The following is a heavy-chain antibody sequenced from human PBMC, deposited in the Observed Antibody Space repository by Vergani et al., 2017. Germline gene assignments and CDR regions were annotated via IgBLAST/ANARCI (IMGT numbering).Heavy chain of an antibody. CDR3: ARGRYYGGSLDAFDI. J-gene: IGHJ3*02. CDR1: GYSFSSYD. CDR2: MNPNSGTT. V-gene: IGHV1-8*01. D-gene: IGHD2-21*01. Sequence: QVQLVQSGAEVKKPGASVKVSCRASGYSFSSYDISWVRQATGQGLEWMGWMNPNSGTTGYAQKFQGRVTMTRNTSISTAYMELSSLRSEDTAVYYCARGRYYGGSLDAFDIWGQGTMVTVSS.